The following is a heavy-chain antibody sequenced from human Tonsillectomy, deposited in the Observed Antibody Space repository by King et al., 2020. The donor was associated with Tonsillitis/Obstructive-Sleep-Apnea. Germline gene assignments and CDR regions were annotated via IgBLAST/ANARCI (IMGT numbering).Heavy chain of an antibody. CDR1: GFSLSTSGVG. D-gene: IGHD4-17*01. CDR2: IYWDDDK. CDR3: AHTTTVTTPNAFDS. V-gene: IGHV2-5*02. J-gene: IGHJ3*02. Sequence: VTLKESGPTLVKPTLTLTLTCTFSGFSLSTSGVGVGWIRQPPGKALEWLALIYWDDDKRYSPSLKSRLTITKDTSKNQVVLTMTNMDPVDTATYYCAHTTTVTTPNAFDSWGQGTMVTVSS.